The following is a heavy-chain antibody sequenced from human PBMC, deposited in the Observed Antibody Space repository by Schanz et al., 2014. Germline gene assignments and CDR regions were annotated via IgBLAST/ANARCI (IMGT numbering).Heavy chain of an antibody. CDR3: AKTPREYCNYDNCPNWFDS. J-gene: IGHJ5*01. D-gene: IGHD2-15*01. CDR2: INSVGSNT. V-gene: IGHV3-74*01. Sequence: EVQLVQSGGGLVQPGGSLRLSCAASGFTFSSHWMHWVRQDPGKGLVWVARINSVGSNTDYADSVKGRFTVSRDNSKNTLYLQMNSLRPEDTAVYYCAKTPREYCNYDNCPNWFDSWGQGTLVTVSS. CDR1: GFTFSSHW.